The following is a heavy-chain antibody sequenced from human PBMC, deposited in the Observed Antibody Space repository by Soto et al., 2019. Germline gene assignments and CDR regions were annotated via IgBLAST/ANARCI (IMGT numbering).Heavy chain of an antibody. CDR2: ISGSGGST. J-gene: IGHJ4*02. D-gene: IGHD6-19*01. V-gene: IGHV3-23*01. CDR1: GFTFSSYA. Sequence: GGSLRLSCAASGFTFSSYAMSWVRQAPGKGLEWVSAISGSGGSTYYADSVKGRFTISRDNSKDTLYLQMNGLRAEDTAVYYCAKAPFSSGWPGYWGQGTLVTVSS. CDR3: AKAPFSSGWPGY.